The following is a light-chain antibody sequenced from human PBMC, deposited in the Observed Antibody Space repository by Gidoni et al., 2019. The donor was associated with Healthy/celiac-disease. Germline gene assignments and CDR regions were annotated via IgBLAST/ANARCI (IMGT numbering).Light chain of an antibody. J-gene: IGKJ1*01. CDR1: QSISSW. CDR3: QQYNSYRT. Sequence: DIQMTQSPSTLSASVGDRVTIPCRASQSISSWLAWYQQKPGTAPKLLIYKASSLESGVPSRFSGSVSGTEFTLTISRLQPDDFATYYCQQYNSYRTFGQGTKVEIK. V-gene: IGKV1-5*03. CDR2: KAS.